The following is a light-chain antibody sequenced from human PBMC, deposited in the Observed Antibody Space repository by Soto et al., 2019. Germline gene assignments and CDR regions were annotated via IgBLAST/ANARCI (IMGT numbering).Light chain of an antibody. J-gene: IGLJ2*01. CDR1: NIGSKS. CDR3: QVWDSSSYPPL. V-gene: IGLV3-21*04. Sequence: SYELTQPPSVSVAPGKTARITCGGNNIGSKSVHWYQQKPGQAPVLVIYYDSDRPSGIPERFSGSNSGNTATLTISRVEAGDEADYYCQVWDSSSYPPLFGGGTKLTVL. CDR2: YDS.